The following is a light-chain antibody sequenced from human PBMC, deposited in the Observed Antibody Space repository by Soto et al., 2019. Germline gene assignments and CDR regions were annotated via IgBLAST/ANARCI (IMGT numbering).Light chain of an antibody. CDR1: QSISTW. V-gene: IGKV1-5*03. Sequence: DIQMTQSPSTLSASVGDRVTITCRASQSISTWLAWYQQKPGKAPKLLIYKAASLESGVPSRFSGSESGTEFTLTISGLQPDDFATYYCQQYNSFPSFGGGTKVEIK. CDR3: QQYNSFPS. CDR2: KAA. J-gene: IGKJ4*01.